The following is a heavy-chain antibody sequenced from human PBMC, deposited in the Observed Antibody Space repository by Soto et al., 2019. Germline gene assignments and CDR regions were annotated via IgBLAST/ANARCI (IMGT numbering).Heavy chain of an antibody. CDR3: ARGGGSGSYAINWFDP. D-gene: IGHD3-10*01. CDR2: IFFTGIT. J-gene: IGHJ5*02. Sequence: PSETLSLTCTVSGGSISSYYWTWIRQPPGKGLEWIGYIFFTGITNYNPSLKSRVTMSVDTSKNQFSLKLTSVTAADTAVYYCARGGGSGSYAINWFDPWGQGTLVTVSS. CDR1: GGSISSYY. V-gene: IGHV4-59*01.